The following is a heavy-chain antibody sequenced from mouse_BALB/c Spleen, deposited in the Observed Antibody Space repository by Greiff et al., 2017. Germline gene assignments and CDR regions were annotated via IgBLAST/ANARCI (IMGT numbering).Heavy chain of an antibody. J-gene: IGHJ3*01. CDR2: IWGGGST. D-gene: IGHD1-2*01. CDR1: GFSLTDYG. Sequence: VQRVESGPGLVAPSQSLSITCTVSGFSLTDYGVSWIRQPPGKGLEWLGVIWGGGSTYYNSALKSRLSISKDNSKSQVFLKMNSLQTDDTAMYYCAKHGNYYGSAWFAYWGQGTLVTVSA. CDR3: AKHGNYYGSAWFAY. V-gene: IGHV2-6-5*01.